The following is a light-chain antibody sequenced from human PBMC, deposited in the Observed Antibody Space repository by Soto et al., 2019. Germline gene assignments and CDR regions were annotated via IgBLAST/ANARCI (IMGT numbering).Light chain of an antibody. CDR1: QGISSY. CDR2: AAS. J-gene: IGKJ1*01. Sequence: IQLTQSPSSLSASVGDRVTITCRVSQGISSYLAWYQQKPRKAPKLLIFAASTLQSGVPSRFSGSRSATDFALTISSLQPEDFATYYCQQLNSYPPTFGQGTKVEI. CDR3: QQLNSYPPT. V-gene: IGKV1-9*01.